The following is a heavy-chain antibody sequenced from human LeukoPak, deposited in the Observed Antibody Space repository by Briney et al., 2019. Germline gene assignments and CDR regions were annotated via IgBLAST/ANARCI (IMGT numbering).Heavy chain of an antibody. V-gene: IGHV3-7*01. J-gene: IGHJ4*02. CDR2: ILHDGSEK. CDR1: GFTFSSYW. CDR3: ARFDYYGSGALFDY. D-gene: IGHD3-10*01. Sequence: GGSLRLSCVASGFTFSSYWMSWVRQAPGKGLEWVANILHDGSEKYYVDSVKGRFTISRDNARNSLYLQMNSLRAEDTAVYYCARFDYYGSGALFDYWGQGILVAVSS.